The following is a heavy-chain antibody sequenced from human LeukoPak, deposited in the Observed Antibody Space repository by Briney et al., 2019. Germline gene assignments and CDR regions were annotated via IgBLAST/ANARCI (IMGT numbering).Heavy chain of an antibody. CDR2: INSDGSST. V-gene: IGHV3-74*01. Sequence: GGSLRLSCAASGFTFINAWMHWVRQAPGKGLVWVSRINSDGSSTSYADSVKGRFTISRDNAKNTLYLQMNSLRAEDTAVYYCARDRTMVRGVMFYWGQGTLVTVSS. J-gene: IGHJ4*02. CDR3: ARDRTMVRGVMFY. D-gene: IGHD3-10*01. CDR1: GFTFINAW.